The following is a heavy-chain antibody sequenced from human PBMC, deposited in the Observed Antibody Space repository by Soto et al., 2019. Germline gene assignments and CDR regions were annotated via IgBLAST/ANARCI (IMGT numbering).Heavy chain of an antibody. V-gene: IGHV1-18*01. CDR2: ISTYNGNT. Sequence: QVHLVQSGAEVNKPGASVKVSCKASGYTFTTYGISWVRQAPGQGLEWVGWISTYNGNTNYAKKLQGRVNMTTETSTSKVYMEMRSLRSDEAAVYYCASTDSSPQDFDYWGQGTLVTVSS. CDR1: GYTFTTYG. J-gene: IGHJ4*02. D-gene: IGHD6-13*01. CDR3: ASTDSSPQDFDY.